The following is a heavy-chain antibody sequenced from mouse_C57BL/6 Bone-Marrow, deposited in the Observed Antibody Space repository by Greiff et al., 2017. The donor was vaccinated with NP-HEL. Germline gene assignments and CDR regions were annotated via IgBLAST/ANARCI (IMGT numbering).Heavy chain of an antibody. J-gene: IGHJ3*01. CDR1: GYTFTSYW. Sequence: QVQLKQPGAELVRPGSSVKLSCKASGYTFTSYWLHWVKQRPIQGLEWIGNIDPSDSEPHYNPKFKDKATLTVDKSSSTAYMQLSSLTTEASAVYYDAGWILRFAYWGQGTLVTVSS. CDR3: AGWILRFAY. CDR2: IDPSDSEP. D-gene: IGHD2-3*01. V-gene: IGHV1-52*01.